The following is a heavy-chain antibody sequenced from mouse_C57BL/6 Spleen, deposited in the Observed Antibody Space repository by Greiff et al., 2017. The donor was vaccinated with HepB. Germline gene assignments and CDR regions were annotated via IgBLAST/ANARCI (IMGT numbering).Heavy chain of an antibody. CDR3: ARGGDDGAWFAY. CDR2: IDPEDGET. J-gene: IGHJ3*01. CDR1: GFYLTDYY. V-gene: IGHV14-2*01. D-gene: IGHD2-12*01. Sequence: VQLQQSGAELVKPGASVKLSCTASGFYLTDYYMHWVKQRTEQGLEWIGMIDPEDGETKYAPKFQGKATITADTASNTAYLQLSRLTSADTAVYYCARGGDDGAWFAYWGQGTLVTVSA.